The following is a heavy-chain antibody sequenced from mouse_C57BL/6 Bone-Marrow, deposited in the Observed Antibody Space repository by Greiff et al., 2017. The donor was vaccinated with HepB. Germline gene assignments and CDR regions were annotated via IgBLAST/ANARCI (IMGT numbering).Heavy chain of an antibody. Sequence: QVQLQQPGAELVRPGTSVKLSCKASGYTFTSYWMHWVKQRPGQGLEWIGVIDPSDSYTNYNQKFKGKATLTVDTSSSTAYMQLSSLTSEDSAVYYWARWGYDGYFHWYFDVWGTGTTVTVSS. V-gene: IGHV1-59*01. J-gene: IGHJ1*03. CDR1: GYTFTSYW. D-gene: IGHD2-3*01. CDR2: IDPSDSYT. CDR3: ARWGYDGYFHWYFDV.